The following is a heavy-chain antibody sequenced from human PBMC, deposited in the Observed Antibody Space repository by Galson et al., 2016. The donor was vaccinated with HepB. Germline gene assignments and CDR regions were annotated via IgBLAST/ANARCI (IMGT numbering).Heavy chain of an antibody. CDR2: IYYSGST. Sequence: ETLSLTCTVSGDSVSSGSYYWNWIRQPPGKGLEWIGYIYYSGSTNSNPSLKSRVTISVATSKNQFTLNLSSVAAADTAVYYCARGRGIAVAGRGTYFDLWGRGTLVTVSS. J-gene: IGHJ2*01. CDR1: GDSVSSGSYY. D-gene: IGHD6-19*01. V-gene: IGHV4-61*01. CDR3: ARGRGIAVAGRGTYFDL.